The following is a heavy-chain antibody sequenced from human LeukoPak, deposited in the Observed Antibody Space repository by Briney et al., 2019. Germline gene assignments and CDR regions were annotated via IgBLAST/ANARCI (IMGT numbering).Heavy chain of an antibody. V-gene: IGHV3-30*04. Sequence: PGRSLRLSCLASGFTLSTYAMHWVRQAPDKGLEWVAVISQDGSIKHHADSVKGRFTISRDNSKNTLYLQMNSLRAEDTAVYYCASHSSPTYWGQGTLVPVSS. CDR3: ASHSSPTY. CDR1: GFTLSTYA. D-gene: IGHD6-13*01. CDR2: ISQDGSIK. J-gene: IGHJ4*02.